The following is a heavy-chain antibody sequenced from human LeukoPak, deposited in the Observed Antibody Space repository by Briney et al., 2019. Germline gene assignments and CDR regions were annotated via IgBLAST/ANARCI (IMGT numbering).Heavy chain of an antibody. Sequence: PGGSLRLSCAASGFTFSSYDMHWVRQATGKGLEWVSAIGTAGDTYYPGSVKGRFTISRENAKNSLYLQMNSLGARDTAVYYCAAANLRLGELSLYYWGQGTLVTVSS. V-gene: IGHV3-13*01. D-gene: IGHD3-16*02. CDR2: IGTAGDT. J-gene: IGHJ4*02. CDR1: GFTFSSYD. CDR3: AAANLRLGELSLYY.